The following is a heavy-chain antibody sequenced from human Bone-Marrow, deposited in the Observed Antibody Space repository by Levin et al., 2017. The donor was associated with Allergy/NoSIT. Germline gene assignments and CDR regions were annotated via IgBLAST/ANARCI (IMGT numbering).Heavy chain of an antibody. J-gene: IGHJ4*02. CDR2: LPPPLFSP. Sequence: SFQVSCRTSGYSFSDFFIHWVRQAPGQGLEWMVFLPPPLFSPPSSPSFPCRVTMTRDRSLRTAYLELSRLKSDDTAIYYCARPLRESNWGSFFSFYLEYWGRGTLVTVSS. CDR1: GYSFSDFF. V-gene: IGHV1-2*07. CDR3: ARPLRESNWGSFFSFYLEY. D-gene: IGHD7-27*01.